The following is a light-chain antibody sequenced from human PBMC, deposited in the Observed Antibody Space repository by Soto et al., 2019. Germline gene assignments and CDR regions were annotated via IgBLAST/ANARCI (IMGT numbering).Light chain of an antibody. CDR1: QGISSR. J-gene: IGKJ4*01. Sequence: DIQMSQSPSSVSASVEDRVTITFRASQGISSRLAWYQQKPGKAPKLLIYAASSLQSEVPSRFSGSGSGTDFTLTISSLQPEDFATYYCQQTDSFPLTFGGGTKVDIK. V-gene: IGKV1D-12*01. CDR2: AAS. CDR3: QQTDSFPLT.